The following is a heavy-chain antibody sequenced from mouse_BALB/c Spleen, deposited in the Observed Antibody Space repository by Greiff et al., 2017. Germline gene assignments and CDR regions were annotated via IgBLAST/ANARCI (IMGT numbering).Heavy chain of an antibody. Sequence: VQLQQSGAELVRPGSSVKISCKASGYAFSSYWMNWVKQRPGQGLEWIGQIYPGDGDTNYNGKFKGKATLTADKSSSTAYMQLSSLTSEDSAVYYCAGEGGFAYWGQGTLVTVSA. CDR2: IYPGDGDT. V-gene: IGHV1-80*01. CDR3: AGEGGFAY. CDR1: GYAFSSYW. J-gene: IGHJ3*01.